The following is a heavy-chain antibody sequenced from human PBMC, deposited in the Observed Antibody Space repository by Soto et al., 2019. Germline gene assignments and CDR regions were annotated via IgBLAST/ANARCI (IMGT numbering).Heavy chain of an antibody. CDR1: GGSISSSSYY. CDR2: VYYSGST. CDR3: ASMFDGGDYFDY. V-gene: IGHV4-39*01. Sequence: QLQLQESGPGLVKPSETLSLTCTVSGGSISSSSYYWGWIRQPPGKGLEWIGSVYYSGSTYYNPSLKRRVTISVDASKNQFSLKLSSVTAADRAVYYCASMFDGGDYFDYWGQGTLVTVSS. D-gene: IGHD3-16*01. J-gene: IGHJ4*02.